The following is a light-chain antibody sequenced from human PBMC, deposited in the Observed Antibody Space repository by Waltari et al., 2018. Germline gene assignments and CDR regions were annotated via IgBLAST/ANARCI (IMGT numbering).Light chain of an antibody. J-gene: IGKJ1*01. CDR3: QQSYSTPPT. CDR1: QSIRTY. Sequence: DIQMTQSPSSLSASVGDRVTITCRASQSIRTYLNWYQQKPGKPPKFLISGASSLQSGVPSRFSGSGSGTDFTLTISSLQPEDFATYFCQQSYSTPPTFGQGTEVEIK. CDR2: GAS. V-gene: IGKV1-39*01.